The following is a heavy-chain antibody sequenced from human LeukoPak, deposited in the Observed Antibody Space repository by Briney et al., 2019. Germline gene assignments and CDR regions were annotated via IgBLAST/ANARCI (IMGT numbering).Heavy chain of an antibody. Sequence: SRVTISVDTSKNQFSLKLSSVTAADTAVYYCARKEESITMVRGVISSTFDPWGQGTLVTVSS. D-gene: IGHD3-10*01. V-gene: IGHV4-34*01. CDR3: ARKEESITMVRGVISSTFDP. J-gene: IGHJ5*02.